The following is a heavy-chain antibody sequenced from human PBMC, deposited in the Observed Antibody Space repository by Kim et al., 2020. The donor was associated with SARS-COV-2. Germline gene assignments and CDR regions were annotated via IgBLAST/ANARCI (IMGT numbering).Heavy chain of an antibody. CDR2: IYTSGST. J-gene: IGHJ3*02. D-gene: IGHD3-22*01. Sequence: SETLSLTCTVSGGSISSYYWSWIRQPAGKGLEWIGRIYTSGSTNYNPSLKSRVTMSVDTSKNQFSLKLSSVTAADTAVYYCARAQKETSGYFLLNRVDDAFDIWGQGTMVTVSS. CDR3: ARAQKETSGYFLLNRVDDAFDI. CDR1: GGSISSYY. V-gene: IGHV4-4*07.